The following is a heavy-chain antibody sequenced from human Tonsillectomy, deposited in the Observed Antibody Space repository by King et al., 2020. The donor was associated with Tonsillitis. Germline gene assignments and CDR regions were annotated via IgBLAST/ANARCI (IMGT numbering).Heavy chain of an antibody. CDR1: GASLSSSDYY. J-gene: IGHJ3*02. CDR2: IYYSGST. V-gene: IGHV4-30-4*01. D-gene: IGHD3-22*01. Sequence: VQLPESGPGLVKSSQTPSLTCTVSGASLSSSDYYWSWLRQPPGKGLEWIGFIYYSGSTYYNPSLKSRVTISVDTSKNQFSLKLSSVTAADTAVYYCARVHYYDSSGYGPYAFDIWGQGTMVTVSS. CDR3: ARVHYYDSSGYGPYAFDI.